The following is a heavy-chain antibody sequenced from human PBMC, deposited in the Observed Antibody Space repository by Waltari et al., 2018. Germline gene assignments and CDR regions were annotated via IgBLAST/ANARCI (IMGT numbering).Heavy chain of an antibody. V-gene: IGHV4-34*01. CDR1: GGSVSAHY. CDR2: VTRGGST. Sequence: QVQLQQWGAGLLKPSETLSLTCTVSGGSVSAHYWTWIRQSPGKGLEWIGEVTRGGSTNYNPSVKSRVTISLDTSKNQFSLKMNSLTAADTAVYYCARGGDCGGDCVLGHWGQGTLVTVSS. J-gene: IGHJ4*02. D-gene: IGHD2-21*02. CDR3: ARGGDCGGDCVLGH.